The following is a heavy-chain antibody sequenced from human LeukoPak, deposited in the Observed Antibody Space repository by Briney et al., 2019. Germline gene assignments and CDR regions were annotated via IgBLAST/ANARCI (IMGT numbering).Heavy chain of an antibody. CDR3: ARDLRYSSSP. V-gene: IGHV4-30-2*01. J-gene: IGHJ5*02. Sequence: SQTLSLTCIVSGGSISSGGYYWSWIRQPPGKGLEWIGYIYHSGSTYYNPSLKSRVTISVDRSKNQFSLKLSSVTAADTAVYYCARDLRYSSSPWGQGTLVTVSS. D-gene: IGHD6-13*01. CDR1: GGSISSGGYY. CDR2: IYHSGST.